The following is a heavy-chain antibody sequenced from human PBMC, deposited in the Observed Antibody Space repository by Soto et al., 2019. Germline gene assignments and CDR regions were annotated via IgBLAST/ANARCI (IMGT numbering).Heavy chain of an antibody. CDR1: GFTFSSYS. J-gene: IGHJ2*01. Sequence: EVQLVESGGGLVKPGGSLRLSCAASGFTFSSYSMNWVRQAPGKGLEWVSSISSSSSYIYYADSVKGRFTISRDNAKNXLYLQMSSLRAEETAVYYCARGGQLWLQPRWYFDLWGRGPLVTVSS. V-gene: IGHV3-21*01. CDR2: ISSSSSYI. CDR3: ARGGQLWLQPRWYFDL. D-gene: IGHD5-18*01.